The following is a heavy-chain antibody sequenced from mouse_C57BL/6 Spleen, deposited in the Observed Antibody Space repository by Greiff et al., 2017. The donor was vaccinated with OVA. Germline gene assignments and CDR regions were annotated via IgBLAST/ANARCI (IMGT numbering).Heavy chain of an antibody. D-gene: IGHD4-1*01. CDR1: GYTFTSYW. CDR2: IHPNSGST. Sequence: QVQLQQPGAELVKPGASVKLSCKASGYTFTSYWMHWVKQRPGQGLEWIGMIHPNSGSTNYNEKFKSKATLTVDKSSSTAYMQPSSLTAEDSTVDDCARDWGGDYYAMDYWGQGTSVTVSS. J-gene: IGHJ4*01. V-gene: IGHV1-64*01. CDR3: ARDWGGDYYAMDY.